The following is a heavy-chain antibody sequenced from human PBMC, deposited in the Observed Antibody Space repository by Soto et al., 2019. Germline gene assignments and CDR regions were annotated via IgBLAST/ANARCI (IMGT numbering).Heavy chain of an antibody. Sequence: SGPTLVNPTETLTLTCTVSGFSLSNARMGVSWIRQPPGKALEWLAHIFSNGEKSYSTSLKSRLTISKNTSKSQVVLTMTNMDPVDTATYYCARKYCSGGSCYHDYWGQGTLVTVSS. CDR2: IFSNGEK. CDR1: GFSLSNARMG. J-gene: IGHJ4*02. CDR3: ARKYCSGGSCYHDY. D-gene: IGHD2-15*01. V-gene: IGHV2-26*01.